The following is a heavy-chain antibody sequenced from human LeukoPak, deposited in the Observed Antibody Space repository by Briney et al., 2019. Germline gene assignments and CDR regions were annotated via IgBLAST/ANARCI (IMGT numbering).Heavy chain of an antibody. CDR1: GYSISSGYY. CDR2: IYHSGST. Sequence: SETLSLTCAVSGYSISSGYYWGWIRQPPGKGLEWIGSIYHSGSTYYNPSLKSRVTISVDTPKDQFSLKLSSVTAADTAVYYCARRVIGESRWFDPWGQGTLVTVSS. J-gene: IGHJ5*02. CDR3: ARRVIGESRWFDP. V-gene: IGHV4-38-2*01.